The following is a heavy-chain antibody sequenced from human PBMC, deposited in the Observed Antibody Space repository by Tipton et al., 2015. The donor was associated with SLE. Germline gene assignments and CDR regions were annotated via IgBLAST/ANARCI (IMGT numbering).Heavy chain of an antibody. V-gene: IGHV5-51*03. J-gene: IGHJ6*03. CDR2: IYPGDSDT. D-gene: IGHD3-10*01. CDR1: GYSFTTNW. CDR3: ARLDGLQLWSGGWNMDI. Sequence: QLVQSGAEIKKPGESLKISCKASGYSFTTNWIGWVRQMPGKGLEWVGFIYPGDSDTRYSPSFEGQVTISADKSINAAYLQWGSLKASDTAMYYCARLDGLQLWSGGWNMDIWGTGTTVTVSS.